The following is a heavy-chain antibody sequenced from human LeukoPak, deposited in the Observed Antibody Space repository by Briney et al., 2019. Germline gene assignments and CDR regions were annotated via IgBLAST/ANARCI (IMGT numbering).Heavy chain of an antibody. CDR1: GGTFSSYA. Sequence: SVKVSCKASGGTFSSYAISWVRQAPGQGLERMGRIIPILGIANYAQKFQGRVTITADKSTSTAYMELSSLRSEDTAVYYCAREARATNFDYWGQGTLVTVSS. V-gene: IGHV1-69*04. D-gene: IGHD5-12*01. CDR2: IIPILGIA. CDR3: AREARATNFDY. J-gene: IGHJ4*02.